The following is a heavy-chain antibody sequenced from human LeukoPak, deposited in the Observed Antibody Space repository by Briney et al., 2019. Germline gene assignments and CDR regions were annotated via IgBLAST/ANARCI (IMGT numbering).Heavy chain of an antibody. CDR1: GYSISTGYY. CDR3: ARAYSSSWYFNWFDP. CDR2: IYPSGTT. D-gene: IGHD6-13*01. V-gene: IGHV4-38-2*02. J-gene: IGHJ5*02. Sequence: SETLSLTCTVSGYSISTGYYWGWIRQPPGKGLEWIGNIYPSGTTYYNPSLKTRVTISVDTSKNQFSLKLSSVTAADTAVYFCARAYSSSWYFNWFDPWGQGTLVTVSS.